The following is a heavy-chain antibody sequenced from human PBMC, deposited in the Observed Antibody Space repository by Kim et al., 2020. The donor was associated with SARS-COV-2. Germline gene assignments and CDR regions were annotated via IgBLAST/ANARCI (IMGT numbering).Heavy chain of an antibody. CDR1: GFTFTSYW. V-gene: IGHV3-74*03. Sequence: GGPLRLSCAASGFTFTSYWMHWVRQAPGKGLVWVSRIISDADSTAYADSVKGRFSISRDNAKNTLYLQMNSLRADDTAVYYCARSQWPYYFDSWGQGTLVTVSS. CDR3: ARSQWPYYFDS. D-gene: IGHD6-19*01. CDR2: IISDADST. J-gene: IGHJ4*02.